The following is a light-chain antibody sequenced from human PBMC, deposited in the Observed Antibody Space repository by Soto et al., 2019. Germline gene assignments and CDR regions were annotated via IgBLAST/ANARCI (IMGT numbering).Light chain of an antibody. CDR3: QQYGGSLMT. J-gene: IGKJ5*01. Sequence: EIVLTQSPDTLSLSPGERATLSCRASQSVSSANFAWYQQKPGQAPRLFIYGTSSRATGIPDRFSGSGSGTDFTLTISRLEPEDFAIYYCQQYGGSLMTFGQGTRLEIK. CDR2: GTS. CDR1: QSVSSAN. V-gene: IGKV3-20*01.